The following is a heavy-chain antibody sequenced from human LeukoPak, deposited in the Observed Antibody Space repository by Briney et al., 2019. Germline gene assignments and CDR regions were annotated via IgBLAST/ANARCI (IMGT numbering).Heavy chain of an antibody. CDR3: ARSDGGWYFDY. V-gene: IGHV4-34*01. Sequence: SETLSLTCAVYGGSFSGYYWSWVRQSPGKGLEWIGEINHSGSTNYNPSLKSRVTISVDTSANQFSLKLSSVTAADTAVYYCARSDGGWYFDYWGQGTLVTVSS. J-gene: IGHJ4*02. CDR2: INHSGST. D-gene: IGHD6-19*01. CDR1: GGSFSGYY.